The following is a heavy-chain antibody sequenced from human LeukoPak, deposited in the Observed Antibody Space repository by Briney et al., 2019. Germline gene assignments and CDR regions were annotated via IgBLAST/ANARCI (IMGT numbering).Heavy chain of an antibody. J-gene: IGHJ4*02. CDR3: ARSLGYCSGGSCYYFDY. CDR2: ISAYNGNT. Sequence: ASVKVSCRASGYTFTSYGISWVRQAPGQGLEWMGWISAYNGNTNYAQKLQGRVTMTTDTSTSTAYMELRSLRSDDTAVYYCARSLGYCSGGSCYYFDYWGQGTLVTVSS. V-gene: IGHV1-18*01. D-gene: IGHD2-15*01. CDR1: GYTFTSYG.